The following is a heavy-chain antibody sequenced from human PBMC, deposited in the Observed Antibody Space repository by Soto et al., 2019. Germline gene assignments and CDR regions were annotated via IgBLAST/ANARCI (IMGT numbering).Heavy chain of an antibody. CDR2: IWNDGSNK. CDR3: AHFDWFIDY. V-gene: IGHV3-33*01. J-gene: IGHJ4*02. CDR1: GFSFSSYG. Sequence: GGSLRLSCAASGFSFSSYGMHWVRQAPGKGLEWVAIIWNDGSNKNYADSVKGRFTISRDNSKNTLYLQMNSLRAEDTAVYYCAHFDWFIDYWGQGTLVTVSS. D-gene: IGHD3-9*01.